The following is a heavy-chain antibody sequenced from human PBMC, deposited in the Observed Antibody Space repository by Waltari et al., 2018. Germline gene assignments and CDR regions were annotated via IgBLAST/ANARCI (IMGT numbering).Heavy chain of an antibody. CDR1: GFTFSSYE. Sequence: EMQLVASGGGLVQPGGSLRLSCAAAGFTFSSYEMNWVRQAPGKGLEWVSYISSSDSTIYYADSVKGRFTITRDNAKNTLYLQMNSLRAEDTAVYYCARDKEVGAFDYWGQGTLVTVSS. J-gene: IGHJ4*02. V-gene: IGHV3-48*03. CDR3: ARDKEVGAFDY. D-gene: IGHD1-26*01. CDR2: ISSSDSTI.